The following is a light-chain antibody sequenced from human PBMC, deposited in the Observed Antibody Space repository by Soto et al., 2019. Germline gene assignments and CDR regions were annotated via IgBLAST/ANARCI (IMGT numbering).Light chain of an antibody. V-gene: IGLV1-44*01. Sequence: QSVLTQPPSSSGTPGQRVTSSWSGSISNIGSNTVNWYQQLPGTAPKLLIYTNNQRPSGVPDRFSGSKSGTSASLAISGLQSEDEADYYCAAWDDSLNGHVVFGGGTKLTVL. CDR2: TNN. J-gene: IGLJ2*01. CDR1: ISNIGSNT. CDR3: AAWDDSLNGHVV.